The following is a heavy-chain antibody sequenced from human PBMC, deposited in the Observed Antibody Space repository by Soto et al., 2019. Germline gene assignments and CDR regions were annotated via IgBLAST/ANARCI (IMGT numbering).Heavy chain of an antibody. D-gene: IGHD3-16*02. J-gene: IGHJ4*02. V-gene: IGHV3-73*01. CDR3: TRHAYVWGSYRYYFDY. CDR1: GFTFSCSA. Sequence: PGGSLRLSCAASGFTFSCSAMHWVRQSSGKGLEWVGRIRSKANSYATAYAASVKGRFTISRDDSKNTAYLQMNSLKTEDTAVYYCTRHAYVWGSYRYYFDYWGQGTLVTVSS. CDR2: IRSKANSYAT.